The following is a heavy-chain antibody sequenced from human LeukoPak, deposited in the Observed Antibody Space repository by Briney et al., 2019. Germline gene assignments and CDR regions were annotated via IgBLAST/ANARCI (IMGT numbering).Heavy chain of an antibody. D-gene: IGHD4-11*01. Sequence: GGSLRLSCAASGFTFSGSWMHWVRQTPGKGLVWVSRIIGDGSVTSYADSVKGRFTISRDNAKNTVYLQMNSLRDEDTAVYYCAKAIGRLQGKDADYWGQGTLVTVSS. CDR1: GFTFSGSW. CDR2: IIGDGSVT. J-gene: IGHJ4*02. V-gene: IGHV3-74*01. CDR3: AKAIGRLQGKDADY.